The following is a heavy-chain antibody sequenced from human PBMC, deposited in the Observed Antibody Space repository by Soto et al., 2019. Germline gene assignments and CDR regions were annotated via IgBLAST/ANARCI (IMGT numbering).Heavy chain of an antibody. J-gene: IGHJ1*01. V-gene: IGHV3-21*01. D-gene: IGHD1-26*01. CDR2: ISSSSRHI. CDR3: ARDPSDLWEPDQYFPH. CDR1: GFTFSSYS. Sequence: EVQLVESGGGLVKPGGSLTLSCAASGFTFSSYSMNWFRQAPGKGLEWVSSISSSSRHIYYADSVKGRFTISRDNAKNSLYLRMNSLRAEDTAMHFCARDPSDLWEPDQYFPHWGQGTLVAVSS.